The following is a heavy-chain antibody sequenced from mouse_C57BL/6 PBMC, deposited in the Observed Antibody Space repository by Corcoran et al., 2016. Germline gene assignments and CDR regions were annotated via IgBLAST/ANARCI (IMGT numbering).Heavy chain of an antibody. V-gene: IGHV1-26*01. J-gene: IGHJ2*01. Sequence: EVQLQQSGPELVKPGASVKISCKASGYTFTDYYMNWVKQSHGKSLEWIGDINPNNGGTSYNQKFKGKATLTVDKPSSTAYMELRSLTSEDSAVYYGARDSSGPDYWGQGTTLTVSS. CDR1: GYTFTDYY. D-gene: IGHD3-2*02. CDR2: INPNNGGT. CDR3: ARDSSGPDY.